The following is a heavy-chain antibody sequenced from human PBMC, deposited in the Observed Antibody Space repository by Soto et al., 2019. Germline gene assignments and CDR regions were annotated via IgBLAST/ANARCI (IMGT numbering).Heavy chain of an antibody. CDR2: IYYSGST. J-gene: IGHJ6*02. D-gene: IGHD6-13*01. CDR1: GGSISSGGYY. Sequence: QVQLKESGPGLVKPSQTLSLTCTVSGGSISSGGYYWSWIRQHPGKVLEWIGYIYYSGSTYYNPSLKSRVTISVDTSKNQFSLKLSSVTAADTGVYYCARVAGSSWPNLNYYYYGMDVWGQGTTVTVSS. V-gene: IGHV4-31*03. CDR3: ARVAGSSWPNLNYYYYGMDV.